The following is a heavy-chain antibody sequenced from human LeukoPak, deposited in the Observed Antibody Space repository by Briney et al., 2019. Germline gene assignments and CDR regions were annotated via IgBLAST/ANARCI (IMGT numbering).Heavy chain of an antibody. CDR2: ISYDGSNK. CDR1: GFTFSSYG. Sequence: PGRSLRLSCAASGFTFSSYGMHWVRQAPGKGLEWVAVISYDGSNKYYADSVKGRFTISRDNSKNTLYLQMNSLRAEDTAVYYCAKEVLTMVRGVIVGFDWFDPWGQGTLVTVSS. D-gene: IGHD3-10*01. V-gene: IGHV3-30*18. J-gene: IGHJ5*02. CDR3: AKEVLTMVRGVIVGFDWFDP.